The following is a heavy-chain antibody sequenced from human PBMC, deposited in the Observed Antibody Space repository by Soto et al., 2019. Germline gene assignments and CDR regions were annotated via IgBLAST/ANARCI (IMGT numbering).Heavy chain of an antibody. CDR2: INHSGST. CDR1: GGSFSGYY. Sequence: SETLSLTCAVYGGSFSGYYWSWIRQPPGKGLEWIGEINHSGSTNYNPSLKSRVTISVDTSKNQFSLKLSSVTAEDTAVYYCARGKTKYDILTGYYISRVYYFDYWGQGTLVTVSS. CDR3: ARGKTKYDILTGYYISRVYYFDY. V-gene: IGHV4-34*01. J-gene: IGHJ4*02. D-gene: IGHD3-9*01.